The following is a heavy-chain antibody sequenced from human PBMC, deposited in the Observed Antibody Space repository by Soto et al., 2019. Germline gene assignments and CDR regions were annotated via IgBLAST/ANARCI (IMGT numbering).Heavy chain of an antibody. CDR1: GGSISSGGYY. V-gene: IGHV4-31*03. CDR2: IYYSGST. CDR3: ARGENYYDILTGYSPGGMDV. Sequence: QVQLQESGPGLVKPSQTLSLTCTVSGGSISSGGYYWSWIRQHPGKGLEWIGYIYYSGSTYYNPSLTSRVTISVDTSKNQFSLKLSSVTAADTAVYYCARGENYYDILTGYSPGGMDVWGQGTTVTVSS. J-gene: IGHJ6*02. D-gene: IGHD3-9*01.